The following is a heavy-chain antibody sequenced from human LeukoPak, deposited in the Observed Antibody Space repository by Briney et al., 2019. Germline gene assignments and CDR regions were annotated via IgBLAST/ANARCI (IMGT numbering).Heavy chain of an antibody. Sequence: GGSLRLSCVVSGFTFSSYEMNWVRQAPGEGLEWVSHISSSNNNIQYADSVKGRFTISRDNAKNSLYLQMNSLRAEDTAVYYCARIRITAGPFDYWGQGTLVTVSS. V-gene: IGHV3-48*03. J-gene: IGHJ4*02. D-gene: IGHD3-16*01. CDR2: ISSSNNNI. CDR3: ARIRITAGPFDY. CDR1: GFTFSSYE.